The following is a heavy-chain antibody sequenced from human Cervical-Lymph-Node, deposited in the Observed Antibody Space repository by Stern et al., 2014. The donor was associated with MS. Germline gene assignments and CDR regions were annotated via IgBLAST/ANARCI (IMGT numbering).Heavy chain of an antibody. D-gene: IGHD2-15*01. V-gene: IGHV4-61*02. CDR1: GGSISSGSYY. J-gene: IGHJ4*02. CDR2: IYTRGST. CDR3: ARDRDSDFFDY. Sequence: QVQLQESGPGLVKPSQTLSLTCTVSGGSISSGSYYWSWIRQPAGKGLEWIGRIYTRGSTNYNPSLKSRVTISEDTSKNQISLKLTSVTAADTAVYYCARDRDSDFFDYWGQGTLVTVSS.